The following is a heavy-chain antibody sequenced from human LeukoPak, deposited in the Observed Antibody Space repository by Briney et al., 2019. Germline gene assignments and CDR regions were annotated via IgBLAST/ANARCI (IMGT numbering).Heavy chain of an antibody. J-gene: IGHJ4*02. CDR1: GFTFSSYA. Sequence: GGSLRLSCVASGFTFSSYAMHWVRQAPGKGLEWVAVISYDGSNKYYADSVKGRFTISRDNSKNTLYLQMNSLRAEDTAVYYCARVDSIAVAGIFDYWGQGTLVTVSS. CDR3: ARVDSIAVAGIFDY. D-gene: IGHD6-19*01. V-gene: IGHV3-30*04. CDR2: ISYDGSNK.